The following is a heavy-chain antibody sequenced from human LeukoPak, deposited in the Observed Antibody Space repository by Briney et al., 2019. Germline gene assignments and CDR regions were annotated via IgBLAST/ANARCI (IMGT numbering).Heavy chain of an antibody. CDR1: GGSIISNSYY. D-gene: IGHD2-15*01. V-gene: IGHV4-39*01. CDR3: ARRDCGGGSCYYFDY. CDR2: IYHSGSA. J-gene: IGHJ4*02. Sequence: PSETLSLTCTVSGGSIISNSYYWGWIRQPPGMGLGWIANIYHSGSAYYTPSLKSRVTISVDTSKTQVSLKLGSVAAADTAVYYCARRDCGGGSCYYFDYWGQGTLVTVSS.